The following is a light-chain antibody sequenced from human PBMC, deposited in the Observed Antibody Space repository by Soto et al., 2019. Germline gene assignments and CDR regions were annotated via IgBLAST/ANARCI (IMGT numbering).Light chain of an antibody. CDR3: HQYGSSPYT. V-gene: IGKV3-20*01. CDR2: GAS. CDR1: QGVSSSF. Sequence: EIVLTQSPGTLSLSPGEGATLSCRASQGVSSSFLAWYQHKPGQAPRLLIYGASSRASGIPDRFSGSGSGTDFTLTISGLDPEDFAVYYCHQYGSSPYTFGQGTKLEIK. J-gene: IGKJ2*01.